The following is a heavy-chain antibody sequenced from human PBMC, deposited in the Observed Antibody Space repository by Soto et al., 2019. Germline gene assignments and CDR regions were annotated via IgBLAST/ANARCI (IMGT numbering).Heavy chain of an antibody. Sequence: QVQLVQSGAEVKKPGASVKVSCKASGYTFTGYYMHWVRQAPGQGLEWMGWINPNSGGTNYAQKFQGWVTMTRDTSLSTAYMELSRLRSDDTAVYYCARERAGSAYCGGDCYSPGGRYYFDYWGQGTLVTVSS. CDR3: ARERAGSAYCGGDCYSPGGRYYFDY. J-gene: IGHJ4*02. D-gene: IGHD2-21*02. CDR1: GYTFTGYY. CDR2: INPNSGGT. V-gene: IGHV1-2*04.